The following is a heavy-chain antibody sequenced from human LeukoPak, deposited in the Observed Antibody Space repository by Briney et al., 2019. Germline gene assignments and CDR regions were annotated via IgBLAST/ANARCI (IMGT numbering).Heavy chain of an antibody. D-gene: IGHD3-22*01. J-gene: IGHJ4*02. CDR1: GFTFSSYW. V-gene: IGHV3-30*02. CDR2: IRYDGSNK. Sequence: GGSLRLSCAASGFTFSSYWMHWVRQAPGKGLEWVAFIRYDGSNKYYADSVKGRFTISRDNSKNTLYLQMNSLRAEDTAVYYCAKDRGDSSGYYFVGYWGQGTLVTVSS. CDR3: AKDRGDSSGYYFVGY.